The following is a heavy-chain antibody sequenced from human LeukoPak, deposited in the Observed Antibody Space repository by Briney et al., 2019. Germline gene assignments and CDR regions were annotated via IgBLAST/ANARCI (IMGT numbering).Heavy chain of an antibody. CDR2: ISGSGGST. V-gene: IGHV3-23*01. Sequence: GGSLRLSCAASGFTFNNYVMSWVRQAPWKGLEWVSGISGSGGSTYYTDSVKGRFTISRDNSKNTLYVQMNSLRAEDTAVYYCARGPRGRTTVTPNWFDPWGQGTLVTVSP. J-gene: IGHJ5*02. CDR1: GFTFNNYV. D-gene: IGHD4-17*01. CDR3: ARGPRGRTTVTPNWFDP.